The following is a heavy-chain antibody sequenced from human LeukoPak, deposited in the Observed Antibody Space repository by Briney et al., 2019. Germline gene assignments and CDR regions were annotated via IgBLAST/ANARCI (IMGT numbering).Heavy chain of an antibody. D-gene: IGHD3-22*01. CDR3: AKYYYDSSGYYYPGAFDI. J-gene: IGHJ3*02. CDR1: GFTFSSYG. Sequence: GGSLRLSCAASGFTFSSYGMTWVRPAPGKGLEGLEGVSTISSSSGGSTYYADSVKGRFTISRDNSKNTLYLQMNKLRAEDTAVYYCAKYYYDSSGYYYPGAFDIWGQGTMVTVSS. V-gene: IGHV3-23*01. CDR2: ISSSSGGST.